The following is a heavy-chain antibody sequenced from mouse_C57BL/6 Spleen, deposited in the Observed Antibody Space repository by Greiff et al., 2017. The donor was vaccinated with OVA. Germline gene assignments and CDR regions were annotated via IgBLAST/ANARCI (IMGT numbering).Heavy chain of an antibody. CDR2: ISSGGSYT. Sequence: EVNLVESGGDLVKPGGSLKLSCAASGFTFSSYGLSWVRQTPDKRLEWVATISSGGSYTYYPDSVKGRFTISRDNAKNTLYLQMSSLKSEDTAMYYCARQEDYYGSSFAYWGQGTLVTVSA. D-gene: IGHD1-1*01. CDR3: ARQEDYYGSSFAY. CDR1: GFTFSSYG. J-gene: IGHJ3*01. V-gene: IGHV5-6*01.